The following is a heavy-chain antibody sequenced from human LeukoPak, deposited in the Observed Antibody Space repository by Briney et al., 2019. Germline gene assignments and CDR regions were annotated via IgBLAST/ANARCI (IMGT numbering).Heavy chain of an antibody. Sequence: GGSLRLSCAASELSVISDYMTWVRQAPGRGLEWVSLIYANGYTTYADSVKGRFTISRDNSENTLFLQMNSLRAEDTAVYYCARVRASQDYYDSSGYPQPLWFDPWGPGTLVTVSS. V-gene: IGHV3-66*01. CDR1: ELSVISDY. J-gene: IGHJ5*02. CDR2: IYANGYT. D-gene: IGHD3-22*01. CDR3: ARVRASQDYYDSSGYPQPLWFDP.